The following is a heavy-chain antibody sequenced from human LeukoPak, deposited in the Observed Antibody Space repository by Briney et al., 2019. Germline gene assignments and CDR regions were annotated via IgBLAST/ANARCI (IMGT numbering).Heavy chain of an antibody. CDR1: GGSISSSNW. CDR2: IYHSGST. J-gene: IGHJ4*02. Sequence: SETLSLTCAVSGGSISSSNWWSWVRQPPGKGLEWIGEIYHSGSTNYNPSLKSRVTISVDKSKNQFSLKLSSVTAADTAVYYCARGGGLLWFGELYDYWGQGTLVTVSS. V-gene: IGHV4-4*02. CDR3: ARGGGLLWFGELYDY. D-gene: IGHD3-10*01.